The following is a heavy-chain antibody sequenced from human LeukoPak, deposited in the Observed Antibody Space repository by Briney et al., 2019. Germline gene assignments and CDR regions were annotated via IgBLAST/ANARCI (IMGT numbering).Heavy chain of an antibody. J-gene: IGHJ3*02. V-gene: IGHV1-18*01. CDR2: ISGYNGNT. CDR1: GYTFTSYG. D-gene: IGHD6-19*01. CDR3: ARSGWGNRHAFDI. Sequence: ASVKVSCKASGYTFTSYGISWVRQAPGQGLEWMGWISGYNGNTKYAQNLQGRVTMTTDTSTSTAYVELRSLRSDDTAVFYCARSGWGNRHAFDIWGQGTMVTVSS.